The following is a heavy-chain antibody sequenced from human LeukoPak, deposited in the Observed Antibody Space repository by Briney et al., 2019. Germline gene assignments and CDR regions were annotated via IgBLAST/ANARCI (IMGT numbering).Heavy chain of an antibody. Sequence: PSETLSLTCTVSGGSISGYYWSWFRLPPGKGLEWIGQISYSGIAKYNPALKSRVTVSVDTSKNQVSVNPSSVTAADTAFYYCARHRAIAGPFDHWGQGTLVTVSS. CDR3: ARHRAIAGPFDH. J-gene: IGHJ4*02. CDR2: ISYSGIA. V-gene: IGHV4-59*08. D-gene: IGHD6-19*01. CDR1: GGSISGYY.